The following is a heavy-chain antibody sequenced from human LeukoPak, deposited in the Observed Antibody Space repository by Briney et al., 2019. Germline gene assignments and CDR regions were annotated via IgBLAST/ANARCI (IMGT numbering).Heavy chain of an antibody. CDR2: ISSSSSYI. V-gene: IGHV3-21*01. CDR3: ARGPIVVVHDAFDI. Sequence: GSLRLSCAASGFTFSSYSMNWVRQAPGKGLEWVSSISSSSSYIYYADSVKGRFTISRDNAKNSLYLQMNSLRAEDTAVYYCARGPIVVVHDAFDIWGQGTMVTVSS. CDR1: GFTFSSYS. D-gene: IGHD3-22*01. J-gene: IGHJ3*02.